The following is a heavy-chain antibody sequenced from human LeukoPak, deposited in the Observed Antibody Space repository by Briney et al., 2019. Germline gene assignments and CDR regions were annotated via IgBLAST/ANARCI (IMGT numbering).Heavy chain of an antibody. CDR2: INHSGST. V-gene: IGHV4-34*01. CDR3: ARDPYYYGSGSYFDY. CDR1: GGSFSGYY. Sequence: PSETLSLTCAVYGGSFSGYYWSWIRQPPGKGLEWIGEINHSGSTNYNPSLKSRVTISVDTSKNQFSLKLSSVTAADTALYYCARDPYYYGSGSYFDYWGQGTLVTVSS. J-gene: IGHJ4*02. D-gene: IGHD3-10*01.